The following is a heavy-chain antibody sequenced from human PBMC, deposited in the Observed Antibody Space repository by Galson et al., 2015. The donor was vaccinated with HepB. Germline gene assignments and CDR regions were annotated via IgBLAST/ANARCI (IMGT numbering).Heavy chain of an antibody. CDR3: AREGWPDAFDI. Sequence: SLRLSCAASGFTFSSYAMHWVRQAPGKGLEWVAVISYDGSNKYYADSVKGRFTISRDNSKNTLYLQMNSLRAEDTAVYYCAREGWPDAFDIWGQGTMVTVSS. V-gene: IGHV3-30*04. CDR1: GFTFSSYA. CDR2: ISYDGSNK. J-gene: IGHJ3*02. D-gene: IGHD5-24*01.